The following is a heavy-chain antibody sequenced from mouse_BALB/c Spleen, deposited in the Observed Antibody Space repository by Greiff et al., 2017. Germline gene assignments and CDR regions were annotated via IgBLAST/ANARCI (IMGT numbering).Heavy chain of an antibody. V-gene: IGHV2-2*02. D-gene: IGHD1-1*01. CDR2: IWSGGST. Sequence: QVQLQQSGPGLVQPSQSLSITCTVSGFSLTSYGVHWVRQSPGKGLEWLGVIWSGGSTDYNAAFISRLSISKDNSKSQVFFKMNSLQANDTAIYYCARYYDWYFDVWGAGTTVTVSS. CDR3: ARYYDWYFDV. J-gene: IGHJ1*01. CDR1: GFSLTSYG.